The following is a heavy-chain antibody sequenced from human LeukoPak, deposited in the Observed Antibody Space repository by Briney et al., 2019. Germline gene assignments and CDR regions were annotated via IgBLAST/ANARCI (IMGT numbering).Heavy chain of an antibody. CDR2: ISGDSGNT. V-gene: IGHV1-18*01. J-gene: IGHJ4*02. CDR3: AREDTRRGSRGYFDY. CDR1: GYTFISYG. Sequence: ASVKVSCKASGYTFISYGISWVRQAPGRGLEWMGWISGDSGNTNYAQKLQGRVTMTTDTSATTAYLELRSLRSDDTAIYYCAREDTRRGSRGYFDYWGQGTLVNVSS.